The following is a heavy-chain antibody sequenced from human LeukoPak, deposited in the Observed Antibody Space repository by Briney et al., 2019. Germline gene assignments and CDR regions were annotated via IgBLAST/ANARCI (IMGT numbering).Heavy chain of an antibody. J-gene: IGHJ4*02. CDR3: ARAWGSDYDLNY. V-gene: IGHV3-48*04. CDR1: GFTFSSYS. CDR2: ISSSSSTI. Sequence: GGSLRLSCAASGFTFSSYSMNWVRQAPGKGLEWVSHISSSSSTIYYADSVKGRFTISRDNAKNSLYLQMNSLRVEDTAVYYCARAWGSDYDLNYWGQGTLVTVSS. D-gene: IGHD5-12*01.